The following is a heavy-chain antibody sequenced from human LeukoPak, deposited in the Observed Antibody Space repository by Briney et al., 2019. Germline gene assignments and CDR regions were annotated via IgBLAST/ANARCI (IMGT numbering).Heavy chain of an antibody. CDR1: GGSFSVYY. CDR3: ARGAPNWGSRAYFDY. V-gene: IGHV4-34*01. D-gene: IGHD7-27*01. CDR2: INHSGST. Sequence: SETLSLTCAVYGGSFSVYYWSWIRQPPGKGLEWIGEINHSGSTNYNPSLKSRVTISVDTSKNQFSLKLSSVTAADTAVYYCARGAPNWGSRAYFDYWGQGTLVTVSS. J-gene: IGHJ4*02.